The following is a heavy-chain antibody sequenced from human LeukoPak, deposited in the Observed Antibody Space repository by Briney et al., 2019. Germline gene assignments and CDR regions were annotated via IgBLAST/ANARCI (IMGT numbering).Heavy chain of an antibody. Sequence: GGSLRLSCAASGFTVSSNYMSWVRQAPGKGLEWVSVIYSGGSTYYADSVKGRFTISRDNSKNTLYLQMNSLRAEDTAVYYCARAYSSGSFYYYYYMDVWGKGTTVTISS. CDR1: GFTVSSNY. J-gene: IGHJ6*03. CDR2: IYSGGST. CDR3: ARAYSSGSFYYYYYMDV. D-gene: IGHD6-19*01. V-gene: IGHV3-53*01.